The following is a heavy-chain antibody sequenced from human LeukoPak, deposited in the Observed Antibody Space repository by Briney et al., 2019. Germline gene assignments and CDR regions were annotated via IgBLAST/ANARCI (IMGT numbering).Heavy chain of an antibody. CDR3: GGTRPYYGMDV. J-gene: IGHJ6*02. CDR1: GGSISGYY. V-gene: IGHV4-59*01. D-gene: IGHD2-15*01. CDR2: IYYSGST. Sequence: SETLSLTCTVSGGSISGYYWSWIRQPPGKGLEWIGYIYYSGSTNYNPSLKSRVTISVDTSKNQFSLKLSSVTAADTAVYYCGGTRPYYGMDVWGQGTTVTVSS.